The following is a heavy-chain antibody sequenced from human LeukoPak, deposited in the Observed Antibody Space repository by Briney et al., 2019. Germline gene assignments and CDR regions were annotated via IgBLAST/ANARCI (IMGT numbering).Heavy chain of an antibody. CDR3: ANWAATIRNFNY. Sequence: ASVKVSCKASGYTFTDYYIHWVRQAPGQGLEWMGWIDPNSGGTNFAQKFQGRVTMTTDTSITTAYMEPTRLRSDDTAVYYCANWAATIRNFNYWGQGTLVTVSS. CDR2: IDPNSGGT. CDR1: GYTFTDYY. J-gene: IGHJ4*02. D-gene: IGHD5-12*01. V-gene: IGHV1-2*02.